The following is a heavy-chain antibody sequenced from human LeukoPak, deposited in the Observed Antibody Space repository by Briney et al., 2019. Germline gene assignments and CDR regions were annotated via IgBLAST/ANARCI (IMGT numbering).Heavy chain of an antibody. D-gene: IGHD1-26*01. Sequence: GGSLRLSCAAPGFTFSRYWMTWVRQTPGKGLEWVANVKQDETEKYYWDSVSGRFTISRDNAKNSLYLQMNSLRAEDTGSYYCTRDTGGSGSYPDYWGQGTLVTVSS. CDR1: GFTFSRYW. CDR2: VKQDETEK. CDR3: TRDTGGSGSYPDY. V-gene: IGHV3-7*01. J-gene: IGHJ4*02.